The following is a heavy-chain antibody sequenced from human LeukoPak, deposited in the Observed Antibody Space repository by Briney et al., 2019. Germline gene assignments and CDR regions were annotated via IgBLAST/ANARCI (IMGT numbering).Heavy chain of an antibody. V-gene: IGHV1-2*02. D-gene: IGHD4-17*01. J-gene: IGHJ6*02. CDR3: ARTDDYGDYDYYGMDV. CDR2: INPNSGGT. Sequence: SVKVSCKASGYTFTGYYIHWVRQAPGQGLEWMGWINPNSGGTNYAQKFQGRVTMTRDTSISTAYMGLSRLRFDDTAVYYCARTDDYGDYDYYGMDVWGQGTTVTVSS. CDR1: GYTFTGYY.